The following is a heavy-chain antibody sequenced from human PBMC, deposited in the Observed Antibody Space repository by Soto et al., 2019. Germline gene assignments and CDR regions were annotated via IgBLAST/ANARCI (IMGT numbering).Heavy chain of an antibody. CDR2: ISYDGSNK. D-gene: IGHD2-21*01. V-gene: IGHV3-30-3*01. J-gene: IGHJ6*02. Sequence: QVQLVESGGGVVQPGRSLRLSCAASGFTFSSYAMHWVRQAPGKGLEWVAVISYDGSNKYYADSVKGRFTISRDNSKNTLYLQMNSLRAEDTAVYYCARDQVRHTWLAIPYYYYYGMDVWGQGTKVTVSS. CDR1: GFTFSSYA. CDR3: ARDQVRHTWLAIPYYYYYGMDV.